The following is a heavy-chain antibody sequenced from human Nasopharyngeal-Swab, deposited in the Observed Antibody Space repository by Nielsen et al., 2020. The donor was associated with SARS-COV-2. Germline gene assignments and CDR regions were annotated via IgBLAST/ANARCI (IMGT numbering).Heavy chain of an antibody. Sequence: GESLKISCAASGFTFSTYDISWVRRAPGKGLEWVSVIPDGGRDEHYADSVKGRFTISRDNSKNTLYLQMNSLTVDDTAVYYCARSYNPGGFGWLLSNDWGQGTLVTVSS. CDR3: ARSYNPGGFGWLLSND. V-gene: IGHV3-30*03. CDR1: GFTFSTYD. D-gene: IGHD3-9*01. J-gene: IGHJ4*02. CDR2: IPDGGRDE.